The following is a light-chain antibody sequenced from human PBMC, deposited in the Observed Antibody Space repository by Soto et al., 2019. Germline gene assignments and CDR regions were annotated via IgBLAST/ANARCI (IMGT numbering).Light chain of an antibody. J-gene: IGKJ1*01. V-gene: IGKV3-20*01. CDR1: QSVGSRW. CDR3: QQYDSSRT. Sequence: EIVLTQSPGTLSLSPGERATLSCRASQSVGSRWLAWYQQKPGQAPRLLIYGASIRATGIPDRFSGSGSGTDLTLTLSRLEPEDFAVYYCQQYDSSRTFGQGTKVEMK. CDR2: GAS.